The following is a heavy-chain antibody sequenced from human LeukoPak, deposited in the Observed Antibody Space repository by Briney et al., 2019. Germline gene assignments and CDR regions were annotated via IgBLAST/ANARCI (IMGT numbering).Heavy chain of an antibody. D-gene: IGHD3-22*01. Sequence: ASVKVSCKASGYTFTSYDINWVRQATGQGLEWMGWMSPNSGNTGYAQKFQGRVTMTRNTSISTAYMELSSLRSEDTAVYYCARGTLRDYYDSSGSDYWGQGTLVTVSS. CDR1: GYTFTSYD. CDR3: ARGTLRDYYDSSGSDY. J-gene: IGHJ4*02. V-gene: IGHV1-8*01. CDR2: MSPNSGNT.